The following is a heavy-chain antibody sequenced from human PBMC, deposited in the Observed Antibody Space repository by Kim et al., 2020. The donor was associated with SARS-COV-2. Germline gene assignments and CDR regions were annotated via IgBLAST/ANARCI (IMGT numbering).Heavy chain of an antibody. CDR1: GFTFSSYG. D-gene: IGHD6-13*01. CDR3: ARERAWGSSWYFSEKTYYYGMDV. J-gene: IGHJ6*02. CDR2: IWYDGSNK. V-gene: IGHV3-33*01. Sequence: GGSLRLSCAASGFTFSSYGMHWVRQAPGKGLEWVAVIWYDGSNKYYADSVKGRFTISRDNSKNTLYLQMNSLRAEDTAVYYCARERAWGSSWYFSEKTYYYGMDVWGQGTTVTVSS.